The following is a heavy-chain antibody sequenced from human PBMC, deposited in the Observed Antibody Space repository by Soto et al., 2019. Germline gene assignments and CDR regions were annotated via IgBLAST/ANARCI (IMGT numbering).Heavy chain of an antibody. J-gene: IGHJ5*02. Sequence: PSETLSLTCTVSGGSISSGGYYWSWIRQHPGKGLEWIGYIYYSGSTYYNPSLKSRVTISVDTSKNQFSLKLSSVTAADTAVYYCARARKTVVRIAAAGTCWFDPWGQGTLVTVS. CDR2: IYYSGST. D-gene: IGHD6-13*01. CDR1: GGSISSGGYY. CDR3: ARARKTVVRIAAAGTCWFDP. V-gene: IGHV4-31*03.